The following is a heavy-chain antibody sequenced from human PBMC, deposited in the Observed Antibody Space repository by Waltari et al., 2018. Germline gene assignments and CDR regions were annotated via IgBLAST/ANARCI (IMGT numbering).Heavy chain of an antibody. V-gene: IGHV4-38-2*01. J-gene: IGHJ4*02. CDR1: GYSISSGYY. CDR3: ARLFSAVFDY. Sequence: QVQLQESGPGLVKPSETLSLTCAVSGYSISSGYYWGWIRQPPGKGLEWIGSIYHSGSTYYNRSRKSRVTISLNTSKNQFALKLSSGTAADTAVYYCARLFSAVFDYWGQGTLVTVSS. CDR2: IYHSGST.